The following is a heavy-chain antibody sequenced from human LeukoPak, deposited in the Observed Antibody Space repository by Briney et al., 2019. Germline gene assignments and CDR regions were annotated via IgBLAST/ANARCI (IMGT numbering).Heavy chain of an antibody. CDR2: IYYSGNT. CDR1: GVSISSSNSY. CDR3: AREYGSSWYDGYYYYYMDV. D-gene: IGHD6-13*01. J-gene: IGHJ6*03. Sequence: SETLSLTCTVSGVSISSSNSYWGWIRQPPGKGLEWIGSIYYSGNTYYNASLKSQVSISIDTSKNQFSLKLSSLTAADTAVYYCAREYGSSWYDGYYYYYMDVWGKGTTVTVSS. V-gene: IGHV4-39*07.